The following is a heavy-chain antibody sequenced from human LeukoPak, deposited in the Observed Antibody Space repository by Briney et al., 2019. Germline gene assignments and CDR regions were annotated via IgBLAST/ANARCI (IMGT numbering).Heavy chain of an antibody. V-gene: IGHV3-74*01. CDR2: INSDGSTT. J-gene: IGHJ4*02. CDR3: TTPGRFGTSGYYPFDY. D-gene: IGHD3-22*01. CDR1: GFTFSNYW. Sequence: GGSLRLSCAASGFTFSNYWMHWVRQAPGKGLMWVSHINSDGSTTTYADSVKGRFTTSRDNAKNTLYLQMNSLTVEDTAVYYCTTPGRFGTSGYYPFDYWGQGTLVTVSS.